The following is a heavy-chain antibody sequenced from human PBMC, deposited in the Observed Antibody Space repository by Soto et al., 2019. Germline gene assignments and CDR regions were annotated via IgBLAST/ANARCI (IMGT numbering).Heavy chain of an antibody. CDR2: INSDGSTT. V-gene: IGHV3-74*01. Sequence: EVQLVESGGGLVKPGGSLRLSCAASGFTFSSYWMHWVRQTPGKGLVWVSRINSDGSTTSYADSVKGRFTISRDNAKNTLFLQMNSLRAEDTAVYYCARVAVTQYHFDYWGQGTLVTVSS. CDR3: ARVAVTQYHFDY. CDR1: GFTFSSYW. J-gene: IGHJ4*02. D-gene: IGHD2-21*02.